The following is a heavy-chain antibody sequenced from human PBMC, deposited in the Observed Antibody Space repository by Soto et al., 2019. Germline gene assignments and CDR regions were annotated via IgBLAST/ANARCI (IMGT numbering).Heavy chain of an antibody. D-gene: IGHD2-15*01. CDR1: GFTVSSNY. J-gene: IGHJ3*02. CDR2: IYSGGST. CDR3: ARDIVVAPGDDAFDI. V-gene: IGHV3-66*01. Sequence: PGGSLRLSCAASGFTVSSNYMSWVRQAPGKGLEWVSVIYSGGSTYYADSVKGRFTISRDNSKNTLYLQMNSLRAEDTAVYYCARDIVVAPGDDAFDIWGQGTMVT.